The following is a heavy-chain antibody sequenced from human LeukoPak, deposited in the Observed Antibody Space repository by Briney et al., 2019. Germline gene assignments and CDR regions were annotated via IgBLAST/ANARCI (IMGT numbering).Heavy chain of an antibody. V-gene: IGHV3-23*01. CDR1: GFIFSDYA. Sequence: GGSLRLSCAASGFIFSDYAMNWVRQAPGKGLEWVSAIHASGYPHYADSVRGRFTISRDSSDETMYMQMNSLRVEDTAVYYCAKGPGSDFWSGSYPFDFWGRGTVVTVS. J-gene: IGHJ4*02. CDR3: AKGPGSDFWSGSYPFDF. D-gene: IGHD3-3*01. CDR2: IHASGYP.